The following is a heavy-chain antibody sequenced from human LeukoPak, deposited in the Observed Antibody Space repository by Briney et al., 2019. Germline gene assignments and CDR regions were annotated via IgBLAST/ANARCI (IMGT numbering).Heavy chain of an antibody. V-gene: IGHV4-30-4*02. D-gene: IGHD2-2*01. Sequence: SETLSLTCTVSGGSISSGDYYWSWIRQPPGKGLEWIGYIYYSGSTYYNPSLKSRVTISVDTSKNQFSLKLSSVTAADTAVYYCARERVEHCSSTSCYVDYYYYMDVWGKGTTVTVSS. CDR2: IYYSGST. CDR3: ARERVEHCSSTSCYVDYYYYMDV. CDR1: GGSISSGDYY. J-gene: IGHJ6*03.